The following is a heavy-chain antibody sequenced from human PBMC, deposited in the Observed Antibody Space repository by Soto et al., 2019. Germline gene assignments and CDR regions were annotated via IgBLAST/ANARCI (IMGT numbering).Heavy chain of an antibody. V-gene: IGHV3-23*01. J-gene: IGHJ3*02. Sequence: GGSLRPSCAASGFTFSTYAMSWVRQAPGKGLEWVSAISGSGGSTYYADSVKGRFTISRENSKNTLYLQMNSLRAEDTVVYYCAKGGYGGNSEAFDIWCQGTMVTVSS. D-gene: IGHD4-17*01. CDR1: GFTFSTYA. CDR3: AKGGYGGNSEAFDI. CDR2: ISGSGGST.